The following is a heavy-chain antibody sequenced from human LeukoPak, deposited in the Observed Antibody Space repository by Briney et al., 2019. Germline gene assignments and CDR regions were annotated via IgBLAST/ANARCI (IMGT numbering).Heavy chain of an antibody. D-gene: IGHD6-19*01. V-gene: IGHV3-11*01. CDR1: GFTFSDYY. Sequence: GGSLRLSCAAPGFTFSDYYMSWIRQAPGKGLWWVSYISSSGSTIYYAHSVKGRFTISRDNAKNSLYLQMNSLRAEDTAVYYCAREIAVAGTGGDYWGQGTLVTVSS. CDR3: AREIAVAGTGGDY. CDR2: ISSSGSTI. J-gene: IGHJ4*02.